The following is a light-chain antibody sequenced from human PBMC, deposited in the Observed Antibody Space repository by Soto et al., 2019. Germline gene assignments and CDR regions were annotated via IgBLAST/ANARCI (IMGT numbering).Light chain of an antibody. CDR3: QSYDSSLSAWV. CDR1: SSNIGAGYD. CDR2: GDN. J-gene: IGLJ3*02. Sequence: QPVLTQPPSVSGAPGQRVTISCTGSSSNIGAGYDVHWYQQLPGTAPKLLIYGDNNRPSGVPDRFSGSKSGTSASLAITGLQAEDEADYCCQSYDSSLSAWVFGGGTKLTVL. V-gene: IGLV1-40*01.